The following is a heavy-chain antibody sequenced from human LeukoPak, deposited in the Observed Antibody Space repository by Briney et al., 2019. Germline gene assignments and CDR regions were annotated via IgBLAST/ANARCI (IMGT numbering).Heavy chain of an antibody. CDR2: IIPILGIA. V-gene: IGHV1-69*04. Sequence: SVKVSCKASGGTSSSYAISWVRQAPGQGLEWMGRIIPILGIANYAQKFQGRVTITADKSTSTAYMELSSLRSEDTAVYYCAREGYSNTDYWGQGTLVTVPS. CDR1: GGTSSSYA. CDR3: AREGYSNTDY. J-gene: IGHJ4*02. D-gene: IGHD5-18*01.